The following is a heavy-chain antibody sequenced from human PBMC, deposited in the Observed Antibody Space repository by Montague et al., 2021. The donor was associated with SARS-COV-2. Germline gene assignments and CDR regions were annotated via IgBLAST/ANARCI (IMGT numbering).Heavy chain of an antibody. J-gene: IGHJ5*02. V-gene: IGHV3-66*01. CDR3: ARSIGGFDP. D-gene: IGHD3-16*01. Sequence: SLRLSCAASGFTVSTNYVSWVRQAPGKGLEWVAVLYGDDNSNYTDSVKGRFTISRDNSKNTLYLQMKSLRAEDTALYYCARSIGGFDPWGQGTLVTVSS. CDR2: LYGDDNS. CDR1: GFTVSTNY.